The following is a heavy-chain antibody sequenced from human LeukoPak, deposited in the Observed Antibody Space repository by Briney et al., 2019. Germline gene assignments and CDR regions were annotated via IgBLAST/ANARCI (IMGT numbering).Heavy chain of an antibody. D-gene: IGHD3-22*01. Sequence: ASVKVSCKASGGTFSSYAISWVRQAPGQGLEWMGGIIPIFGTANYAQKFQGRVTITADEPTSTAYMELSSLRSEDTAVYYCARSAMIVVTYYFDYWGQGTLVTVSS. CDR1: GGTFSSYA. V-gene: IGHV1-69*13. J-gene: IGHJ4*02. CDR3: ARSAMIVVTYYFDY. CDR2: IIPIFGTA.